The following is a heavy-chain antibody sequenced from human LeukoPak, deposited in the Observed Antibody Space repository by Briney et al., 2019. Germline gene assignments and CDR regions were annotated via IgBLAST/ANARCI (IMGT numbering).Heavy chain of an antibody. J-gene: IGHJ4*02. CDR2: INHSGST. CDR3: ARCAYDSSGYYSLTSYFDH. D-gene: IGHD3-22*01. V-gene: IGHV4-34*01. Sequence: SETLSLTCAVYGGSFSGYYWSWIRQPPGKGLEWIGEINHSGSTNYNPSLKSRVTISVDTSKNQFSLKLSSVTAADTAVYYCARCAYDSSGYYSLTSYFDHWGQGTLVTVSS. CDR1: GGSFSGYY.